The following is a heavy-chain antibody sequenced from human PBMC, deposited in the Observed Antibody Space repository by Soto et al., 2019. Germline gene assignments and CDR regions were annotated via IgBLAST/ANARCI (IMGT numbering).Heavy chain of an antibody. CDR1: GGSISSYY. Sequence: PSETLSLTCTVSGGSISSYYWSWIRQPPGKGLEWIGYIYYSGSTNYNPSLKSRVTISVDTSKNQFSLKLSSVTAADTAVYYCAREGVTTFSDYFDYWGQGTLVTVSS. D-gene: IGHD4-17*01. CDR2: IYYSGST. J-gene: IGHJ4*02. V-gene: IGHV4-59*01. CDR3: AREGVTTFSDYFDY.